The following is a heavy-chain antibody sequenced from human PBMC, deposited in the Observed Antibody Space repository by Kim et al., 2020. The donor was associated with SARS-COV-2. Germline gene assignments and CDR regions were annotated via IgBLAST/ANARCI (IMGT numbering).Heavy chain of an antibody. D-gene: IGHD3-9*01. Sequence: GGSLRLSCAASGFTFSSYSMNWVRQAPGKGLEWVSSISSSSSYIYYADSVKGRFTISRDNAKNSLYLQMNSLRAEDTAVYYCARDGGRYDILTGYFASYWYFDLWGRGTLVTVSS. CDR3: ARDGGRYDILTGYFASYWYFDL. CDR2: ISSSSSYI. CDR1: GFTFSSYS. V-gene: IGHV3-21*01. J-gene: IGHJ2*01.